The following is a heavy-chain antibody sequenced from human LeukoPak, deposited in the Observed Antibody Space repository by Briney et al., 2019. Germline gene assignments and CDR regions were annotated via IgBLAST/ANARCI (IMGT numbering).Heavy chain of an antibody. V-gene: IGHV1-2*02. D-gene: IGHD2-2*01. Sequence: GASVKVSCKASGYTFTGYYMHWVRQAPGQGLEWMVWINPNSGGTNYAQKFQGRVTMTRDTSISTAYMELSRLRSDDTAVYYCARDRRQLSPGDAFDIWGQGTMVTVSS. CDR1: GYTFTGYY. J-gene: IGHJ3*02. CDR2: INPNSGGT. CDR3: ARDRRQLSPGDAFDI.